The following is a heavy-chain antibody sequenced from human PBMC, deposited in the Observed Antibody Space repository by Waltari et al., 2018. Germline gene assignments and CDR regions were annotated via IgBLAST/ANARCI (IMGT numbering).Heavy chain of an antibody. J-gene: IGHJ4*02. CDR2: VDPEDGET. CDR1: GYTLTELS. Sequence: QVQLVQSGAEVKKPGASVKVSCKVSGYTLTELSMHWVRQAPGKGLEWMGGVDPEDGETIDAQKFQGRVTMTEDTSTDTAYMELSSLRSEDTAVYDCATPLKYCSGGSCYNYWGQGTLVTVSS. CDR3: ATPLKYCSGGSCYNY. V-gene: IGHV1-24*01. D-gene: IGHD2-15*01.